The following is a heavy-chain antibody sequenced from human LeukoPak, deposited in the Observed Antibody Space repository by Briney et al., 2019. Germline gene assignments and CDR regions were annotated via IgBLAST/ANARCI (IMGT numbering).Heavy chain of an antibody. J-gene: IGHJ6*03. CDR3: ARCLNTYYYDNSGYSPGHYYMDV. CDR2: IYASGSS. D-gene: IGHD3-22*01. Sequence: SETLSLTCTVSGDSISNYYWSWVRQPAGKGLEWIGRIYASGSSNYNPSLKSRITMSVDTSKNQFSLKLSSVTAADTAVYYCARCLNTYYYDNSGYSPGHYYMDVWGKGTTVIVSS. CDR1: GDSISNYY. V-gene: IGHV4-4*07.